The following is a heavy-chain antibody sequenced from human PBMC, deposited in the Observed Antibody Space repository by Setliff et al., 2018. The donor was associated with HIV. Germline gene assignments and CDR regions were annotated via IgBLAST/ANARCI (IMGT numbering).Heavy chain of an antibody. CDR1: GGSIGSYY. V-gene: IGHV4-59*08. CDR3: ARRRPPPSGLYSAYYMDV. J-gene: IGHJ6*03. CDR2: VYYTGST. Sequence: SETLSLPCIVSGGSIGSYYWSWIRQSPGKGLEWIGYVYYTGSTNYNPSLKSRVTIGVDTSKNQFSLKLTSVTAADAAVYYCARRRPPPSGLYSAYYMDVWGTGTTVTVSS. D-gene: IGHD1-26*01.